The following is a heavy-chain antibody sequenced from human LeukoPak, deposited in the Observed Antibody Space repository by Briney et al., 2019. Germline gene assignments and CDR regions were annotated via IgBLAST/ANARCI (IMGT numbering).Heavy chain of an antibody. Sequence: SETLSLTCTVSDGSISSHYWSWIRQPPGKGLEWIGYIYYSGSTSYNSSLKSRVTISVDTSKNQFSLKLSSVTAADTAVYYCARGGYYDRSGNSYKFGFDIWGQGTMVTVSS. J-gene: IGHJ3*02. CDR2: IYYSGST. V-gene: IGHV4-59*11. D-gene: IGHD3-22*01. CDR3: ARGGYYDRSGNSYKFGFDI. CDR1: DGSISSHY.